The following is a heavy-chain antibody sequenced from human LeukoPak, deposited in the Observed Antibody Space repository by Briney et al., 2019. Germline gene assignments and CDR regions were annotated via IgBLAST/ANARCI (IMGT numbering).Heavy chain of an antibody. Sequence: SETLSLTCAVSGGSISSGGYSWRWIRQPPGKGLEWIGYIYHSGSTYYNPSLKSRVTISVDRSKNQFSLKLSSVTAADTAVYYCARVVRDPSSSWYFDYWGQGTLVTVSS. V-gene: IGHV4-30-2*01. D-gene: IGHD6-13*01. CDR3: ARVVRDPSSSWYFDY. J-gene: IGHJ4*02. CDR1: GGSISSGGYS. CDR2: IYHSGST.